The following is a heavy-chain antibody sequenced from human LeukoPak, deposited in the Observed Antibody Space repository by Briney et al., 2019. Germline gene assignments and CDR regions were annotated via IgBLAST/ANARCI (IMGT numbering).Heavy chain of an antibody. CDR2: IYWNGGGA. Sequence: PGRSLRLSCTASGVTLKDHAMHWLRQAPGRGLEWVSGIYWNGGGAGYADSVKGRFTISRDNAKNSLYLQMNSLEPEDTAVYYCTKDVTAGGLDYWGQGTPVIVSS. V-gene: IGHV3-9*01. D-gene: IGHD6-13*01. CDR1: GVTLKDHA. J-gene: IGHJ4*02. CDR3: TKDVTAGGLDY.